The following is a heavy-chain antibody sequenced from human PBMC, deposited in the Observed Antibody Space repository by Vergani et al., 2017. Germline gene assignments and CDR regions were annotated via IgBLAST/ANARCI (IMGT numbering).Heavy chain of an antibody. CDR1: GGSISSSSYY. Sequence: QLQLQESGPGLVKPSETLSLTCTVSGGSISSSSYYWSWIRQPAGKGLEWIGRIYTSGSTNYNPSLKSRVTISVDTSKNQFSLKLSSVTAADTAVYYCARVDVVVTAIAWVDWYFDLWGRGTLVTVSS. V-gene: IGHV4-61*02. CDR3: ARVDVVVTAIAWVDWYFDL. D-gene: IGHD2-21*02. CDR2: IYTSGST. J-gene: IGHJ2*01.